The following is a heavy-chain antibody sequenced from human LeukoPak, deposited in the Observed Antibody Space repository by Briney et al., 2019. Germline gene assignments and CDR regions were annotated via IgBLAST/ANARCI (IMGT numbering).Heavy chain of an antibody. Sequence: GSSVKVSCKASGGTFSSYAISWVRQAPGQELEWMGGIIPIFGTANYAQKFQGRVTITADESTSTAYMELSSLRSEDTAVYYCARPSEVVQLWSYYMDVWGKGTTVTVSS. D-gene: IGHD5-18*01. CDR1: GGTFSSYA. J-gene: IGHJ6*03. CDR2: IIPIFGTA. CDR3: ARPSEVVQLWSYYMDV. V-gene: IGHV1-69*01.